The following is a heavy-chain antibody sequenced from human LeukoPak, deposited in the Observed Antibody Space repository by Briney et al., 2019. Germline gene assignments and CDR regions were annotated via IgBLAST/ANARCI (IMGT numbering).Heavy chain of an antibody. Sequence: TSETLSLTCTVSGDSISSGDYYWSWIRQPAGKGLEWIGRISSSGSTNYNPSLKSRVTISVDTSKNPFSLKLSSVTAADTAVYFCARGPYSYDSSGAFDIWGQGTKVTVSS. CDR3: ARGPYSYDSSGAFDI. J-gene: IGHJ3*02. D-gene: IGHD3-22*01. CDR2: ISSSGST. CDR1: GDSISSGDYY. V-gene: IGHV4-61*02.